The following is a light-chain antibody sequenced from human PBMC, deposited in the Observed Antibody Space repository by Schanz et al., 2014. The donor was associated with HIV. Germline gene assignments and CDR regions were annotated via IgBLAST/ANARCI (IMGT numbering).Light chain of an antibody. CDR3: QSYDSSLSVNWV. V-gene: IGLV1-40*01. CDR2: SND. Sequence: QSVLTQPPSVSGAPGQRVTISCTGSSSNIGAGYDVHWYQQLPGTAPKLLIYSNDQRPSGVPDRFSGSKSGTSASLAITGLQAEDEADYYCQSYDSSLSVNWVFGGGTKLTVL. CDR1: SSNIGAGYD. J-gene: IGLJ3*02.